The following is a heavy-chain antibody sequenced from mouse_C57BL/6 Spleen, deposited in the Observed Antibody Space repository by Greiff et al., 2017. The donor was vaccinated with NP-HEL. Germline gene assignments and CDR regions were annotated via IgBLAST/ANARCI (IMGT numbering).Heavy chain of an antibody. CDR3: ERGDGYDGGAMDY. V-gene: IGHV1-47*01. J-gene: IGHJ4*01. D-gene: IGHD2-2*01. Sequence: VQLQESGAELVKPGASVKMSCKASGYTFTTYPIEWMKQNHGKSLEWIGNFHPYNDDTKYNEKFKGKATLTVEKSSSTVYLELSRLTSDDSAVYYCERGDGYDGGAMDYWGQGTSVTVSS. CDR2: FHPYNDDT. CDR1: GYTFTTYP.